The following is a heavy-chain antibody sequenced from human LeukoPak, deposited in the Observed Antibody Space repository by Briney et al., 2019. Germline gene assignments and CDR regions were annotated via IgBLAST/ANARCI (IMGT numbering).Heavy chain of an antibody. CDR3: ARLPIAAAGDLEYFQH. J-gene: IGHJ1*01. CDR2: IDPSDSYT. CDR1: GYSFTSYW. Sequence: GESLKISCKGSGYSFTSYWISWVRQMPGKGLEWMGRIDPSDSYTNYRPSFQGHVTISADKSISTAYLQWSSLKASDTAMYYCARLPIAAAGDLEYFQHWGQGTLVTVSS. D-gene: IGHD6-13*01. V-gene: IGHV5-10-1*01.